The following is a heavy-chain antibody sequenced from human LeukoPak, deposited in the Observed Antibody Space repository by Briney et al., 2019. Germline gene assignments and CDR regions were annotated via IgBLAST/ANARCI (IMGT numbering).Heavy chain of an antibody. CDR3: ARVAYYDFWSGYSGDFDY. Sequence: GGSLRPSCAASGFTFSSYDMHWVRQAPGKGLEWVSYISSSSSTIYYADSVKGRFTISRDNAKNSLYLQMNSLRAEDTAVYYCARVAYYDFWSGYSGDFDYWGQGTLVTVSS. V-gene: IGHV3-48*01. J-gene: IGHJ4*02. CDR1: GFTFSSYD. CDR2: ISSSSSTI. D-gene: IGHD3-3*01.